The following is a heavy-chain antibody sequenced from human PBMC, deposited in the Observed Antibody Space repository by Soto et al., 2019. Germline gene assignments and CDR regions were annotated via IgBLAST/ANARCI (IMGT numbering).Heavy chain of an antibody. CDR3: ARSPGIGHDGTSTRGRNIDY. CDR2: IYYSGST. D-gene: IGHD2-2*01. CDR1: GGSISRGGNY. Sequence: QVQLQESGPGLVKPSQTLSLTCTVSGGSISRGGNYWTWIRQHPGKGLEWIGYIYYSGSTYYNPSLKSRVTISVDTSKNQFSLRLNSVTAADTAVYYCARSPGIGHDGTSTRGRNIDYWGQGTLVTVSS. J-gene: IGHJ4*02. V-gene: IGHV4-31*03.